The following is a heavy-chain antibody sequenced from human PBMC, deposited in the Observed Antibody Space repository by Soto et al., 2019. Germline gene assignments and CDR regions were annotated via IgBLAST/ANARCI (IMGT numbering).Heavy chain of an antibody. V-gene: IGHV4-39*07. Sequence: PSETLSLTCTVSGGSISSRGYYWGWIRQPPGKGLEWIGNIYYTGSTSYNPSLKSRVTISLDTSKNQFSLKVNSVTAADTAVYYCARGEGAAPGILPAAINWFDPWGQGTMVTVSS. CDR1: GGSISSRGYY. D-gene: IGHD2-2*02. CDR3: ARGEGAAPGILPAAINWFDP. CDR2: IYYTGST. J-gene: IGHJ5*02.